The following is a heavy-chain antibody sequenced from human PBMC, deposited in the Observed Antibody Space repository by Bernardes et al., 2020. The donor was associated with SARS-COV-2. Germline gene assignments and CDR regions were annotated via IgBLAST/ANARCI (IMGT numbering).Heavy chain of an antibody. CDR2: ISGRGGTT. V-gene: IGHV3-23*01. CDR3: AKDSVDGGSGYYYGDYCGVDV. CDR1: GFTFSNYA. J-gene: IGHJ6*02. D-gene: IGHD3-22*01. Sequence: GGSLRLSCAASGFTFSNYAMNWVRQAPGQGLEWVSGISGRGGTTFYADSVKGRFTVSRDNFKNQLYLQLNSLRAEDTAVYYCAKDSVDGGSGYYYGDYCGVDVWGQGTTVTVSS.